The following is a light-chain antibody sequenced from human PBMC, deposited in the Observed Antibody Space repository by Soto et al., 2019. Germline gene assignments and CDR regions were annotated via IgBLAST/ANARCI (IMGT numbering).Light chain of an antibody. J-gene: IGLJ1*01. CDR2: EVS. CDR3: SSYTTSSTPHV. V-gene: IGLV2-14*01. Sequence: QSALTQPASVSGSPGQSITISCTGTSSDVGGYNYVSWYQQHPGKAPKLMIYEVSNRPSGVSNRFSGSKSGNKASLTISGLQDEDEADYYCSSYTTSSTPHVIGTGTKLTVL. CDR1: SSDVGGYNY.